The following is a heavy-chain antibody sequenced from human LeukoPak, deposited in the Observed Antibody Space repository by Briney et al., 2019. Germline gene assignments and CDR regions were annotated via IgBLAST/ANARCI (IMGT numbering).Heavy chain of an antibody. V-gene: IGHV1-18*01. CDR1: GYTFTSYG. CDR3: ARSVDESYYYYMDV. Sequence: ASVKVSCKASGYTFTSYGISWVRQAPGHGLEGMGWISAYNGNTNYAQKLQGRVTITTDISTSTAYMELRSLRSDDTAVYYCARSVDESYYYYMDVWGKGTTVTVSS. D-gene: IGHD3/OR15-3a*01. J-gene: IGHJ6*03. CDR2: ISAYNGNT.